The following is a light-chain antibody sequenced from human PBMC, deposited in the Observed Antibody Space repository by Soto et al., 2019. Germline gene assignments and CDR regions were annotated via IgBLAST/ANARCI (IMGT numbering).Light chain of an antibody. CDR3: QQYGSSPLT. J-gene: IGKJ3*01. Sequence: EIVLTQSPGTLSLSPGERATLSCRASQSVSSSYLAWYQQKPGQAPRLLIYDTSSRATGIPDRFSGSGSGTDFTLTISRLEPKDFAVYYCQQYGSSPLTFGPGTKVDIK. CDR1: QSVSSSY. CDR2: DTS. V-gene: IGKV3-20*01.